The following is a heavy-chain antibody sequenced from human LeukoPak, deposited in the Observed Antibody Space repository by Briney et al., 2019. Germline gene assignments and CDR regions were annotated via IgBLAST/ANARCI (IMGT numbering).Heavy chain of an antibody. CDR1: GYTFTGYY. Sequence: ASVKVSCKASGYTFTGYYMHWVRQAPGQGLEWMGWINPNSGGTNYAQKFQGWVTMTRDTSISTAYMELSRLRSDDTAVYYCARGSGSYYSYYFDYWGQGTLVTVSS. CDR3: ARGSGSYYSYYFDY. J-gene: IGHJ4*02. D-gene: IGHD1-26*01. CDR2: INPNSGGT. V-gene: IGHV1-2*04.